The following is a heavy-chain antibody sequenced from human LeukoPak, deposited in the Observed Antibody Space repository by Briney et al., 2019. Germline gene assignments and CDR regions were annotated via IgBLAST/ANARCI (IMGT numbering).Heavy chain of an antibody. J-gene: IGHJ4*02. V-gene: IGHV4-4*07. Sequence: PSATLSLTCTVSGASISGTYRWSWLRQPAGKGLEWVGRIFASGTTNYNPSLKDRVTMSVDTSNNQFSLRLNSVTAADTAVYYCTRGTLDTTAGYEWGQGTLVTVFS. CDR3: TRGTLDTTAGYE. CDR1: GASISGTYR. CDR2: IFASGTT. D-gene: IGHD1-1*01.